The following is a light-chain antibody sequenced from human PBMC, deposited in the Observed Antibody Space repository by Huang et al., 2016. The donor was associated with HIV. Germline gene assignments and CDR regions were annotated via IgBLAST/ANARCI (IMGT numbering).Light chain of an antibody. CDR3: QQYNSYPWT. CDR2: DAS. CDR1: QSVNSW. V-gene: IGKV1-5*01. J-gene: IGKJ1*01. Sequence: DIQMTQSPSTLSASIGDRVTITCRANQSVNSWLAWYQQKPGKAPNLRIYDASNLEGGVPSRFGGSGSGTNFTLTINSLQPDDFATYYCQQYNSYPWTFGPGTKVDIK.